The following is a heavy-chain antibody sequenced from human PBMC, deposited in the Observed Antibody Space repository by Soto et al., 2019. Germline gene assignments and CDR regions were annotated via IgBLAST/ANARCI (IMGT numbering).Heavy chain of an antibody. CDR1: GFTFSAHY. J-gene: IGHJ4*02. V-gene: IGHV3-72*01. D-gene: IGHD2-21*01. CDR2: IRNKANSFTT. Sequence: GGSLSLSCAASGFTFSAHYMDWVRPAPGKGLEWGARIRNKANSFTTEYAASVKGRFSISRDDSTNLLYLHMNNLRTEDTAVYYCSRSAVIVTAYYFDSWGQGTVVTVSS. CDR3: SRSAVIVTAYYFDS.